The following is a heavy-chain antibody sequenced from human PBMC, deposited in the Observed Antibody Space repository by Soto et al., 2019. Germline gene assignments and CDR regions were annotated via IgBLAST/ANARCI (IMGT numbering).Heavy chain of an antibody. CDR1: GFTFSSYA. D-gene: IGHD3-16*01. J-gene: IGHJ4*02. V-gene: IGHV3-30-3*01. Sequence: QVQLVESGGGVVQPGRSLRLSCAASGFTFSSYAMHWVRQAPGKGLEWVAVISYDGSNKYYADSVKGRFTISRDNSKNTLYLQMNSLRAEDTAVYYCARGPLLMITFGGAIDYWGQGTLVTVSS. CDR2: ISYDGSNK. CDR3: ARGPLLMITFGGAIDY.